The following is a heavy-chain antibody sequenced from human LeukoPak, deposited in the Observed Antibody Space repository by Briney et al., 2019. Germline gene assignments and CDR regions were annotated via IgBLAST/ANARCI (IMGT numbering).Heavy chain of an antibody. CDR3: VRGRGSYGWFDP. CDR1: GFTSSSYW. D-gene: IGHD3-10*01. CDR2: ISGDGTAR. V-gene: IGHV3-74*01. J-gene: IGHJ5*02. Sequence: GGSLRLSCAASGFTSSSYWMHWVRQVPGKGLVWVSRISGDGTARNYADSVKGRFTTSRDDAKNTVDLQMNSLRGEDTAVYYCVRGRGSYGWFDPWGQGTLVTVSS.